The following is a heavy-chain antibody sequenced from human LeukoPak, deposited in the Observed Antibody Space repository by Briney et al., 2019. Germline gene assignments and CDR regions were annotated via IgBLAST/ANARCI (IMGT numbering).Heavy chain of an antibody. Sequence: SETLSLTCTVSGGSISSYYWSWIRQPPGKGLEWIGYIYYSGSTHYNPSLKSRVTISVETSENQFSLRLSSVTAADTAVYYCAKYVSTGWFDPWGPGTLVTVSS. CDR3: AKYVSTGWFDP. CDR1: GGSISSYY. V-gene: IGHV4-59*08. CDR2: IYYSGST. D-gene: IGHD5/OR15-5a*01. J-gene: IGHJ5*02.